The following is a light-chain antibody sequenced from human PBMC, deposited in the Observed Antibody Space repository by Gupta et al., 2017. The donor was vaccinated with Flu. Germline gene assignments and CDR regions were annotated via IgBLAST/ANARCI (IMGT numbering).Light chain of an antibody. Sequence: PATLSVSPEERVTLSCRASQSVSSSLAWYQQTPGQAPRLLISGASTRATGIPARFSGSGSGTDFTLTISSLQSEDFAVYYCQQYNRWPRTFGQGTKVEI. CDR3: QQYNRWPRT. V-gene: IGKV3-15*01. J-gene: IGKJ1*01. CDR1: QSVSSS. CDR2: GAS.